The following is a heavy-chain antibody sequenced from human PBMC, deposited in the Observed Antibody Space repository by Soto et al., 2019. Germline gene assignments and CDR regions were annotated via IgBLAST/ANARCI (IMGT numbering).Heavy chain of an antibody. Sequence: ASVKVSCKASGGTFSSYAISWVRQAPGQGLEWMGGIIPIFGTANYAQKFQGRVTITADESTSTAYMELSSLRSEDTAVYYCAGTRHKNRNYYYYGMDVWGQGTTVTVSS. CDR1: GGTFSSYA. CDR3: AGTRHKNRNYYYYGMDV. CDR2: IIPIFGTA. J-gene: IGHJ6*02. V-gene: IGHV1-69*13.